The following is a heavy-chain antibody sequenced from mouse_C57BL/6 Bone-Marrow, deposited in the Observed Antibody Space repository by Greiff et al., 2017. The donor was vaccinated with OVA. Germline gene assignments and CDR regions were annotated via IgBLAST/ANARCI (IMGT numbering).Heavy chain of an antibody. D-gene: IGHD2-3*01. J-gene: IGHJ1*03. V-gene: IGHV14-2*01. Sequence: VQLQQSGAELVKPGASVKLSCTASGFNIKDYYMHWVKQRTEQGLEWIGRIDPEDGETKYAPKFQGKATITADTSSNTAYLQLSSLTSKDTAVYYCAPYDGYWYFDVWGTGTTVTVSS. CDR2: IDPEDGET. CDR3: APYDGYWYFDV. CDR1: GFNIKDYY.